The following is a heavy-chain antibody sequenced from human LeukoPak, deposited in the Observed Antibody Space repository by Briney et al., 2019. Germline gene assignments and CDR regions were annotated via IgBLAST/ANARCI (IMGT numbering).Heavy chain of an antibody. D-gene: IGHD4-17*01. J-gene: IGHJ4*02. Sequence: SETLSLTCSVFGGSVSSGSYYWSWIRQSPGKGLEWIGCIYYSGSTNYNPSLRGRVAMSIDTSKNHFSLRLISVTAADTAVYYCAKRYGDYWGQGTLVTVS. CDR3: AKRYGDY. V-gene: IGHV4-61*03. CDR1: GGSVSSGSYY. CDR2: IYYSGST.